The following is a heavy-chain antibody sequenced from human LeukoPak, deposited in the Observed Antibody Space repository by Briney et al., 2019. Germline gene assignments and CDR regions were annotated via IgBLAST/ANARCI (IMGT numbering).Heavy chain of an antibody. J-gene: IGHJ4*02. CDR1: GFTFDDHG. CDR3: TRASGYSSGSIDY. CDR2: ISWNSGSI. V-gene: IGHV3-9*03. Sequence: PGGSLRLSCAASGFTFDDHGMHWVRQAPGRGLEWVSGISWNSGSIGYADSVQGRFTISRDNAKSTLYLQMNSLRAEDMALYYCTRASGYSSGSIDYWRQGTLVTDSS. D-gene: IGHD5-18*01.